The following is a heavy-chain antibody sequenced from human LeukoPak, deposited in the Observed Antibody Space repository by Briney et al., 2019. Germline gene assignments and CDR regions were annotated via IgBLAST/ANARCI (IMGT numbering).Heavy chain of an antibody. CDR3: ARGRDYDYVWGSYRNFDY. CDR1: GGSISSGGYY. V-gene: IGHV4-39*07. D-gene: IGHD3-16*02. CDR2: INHSGST. Sequence: SETLSLTCTVSGGSISSGGYYWSWIRQLPGKGLEWIGEINHSGSTNYNPSLKSRVTISVDTSKNQFSLKLSSVTAADTAVYYCARGRDYDYVWGSYRNFDYWGQGTLVTVSS. J-gene: IGHJ4*02.